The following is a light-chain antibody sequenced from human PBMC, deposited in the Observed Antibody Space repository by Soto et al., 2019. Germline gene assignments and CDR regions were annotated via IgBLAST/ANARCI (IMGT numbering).Light chain of an antibody. Sequence: QSALTQPASVSGSPGQSITISCTGTSSDVGAYNYVSWYQQHPGKAPKLMIYEVSNRPSGVSNRFSGSKPGNTASLTISGLQAEDEGDYYCSSYTSGSTGVFGGGTKLTVL. CDR1: SSDVGAYNY. V-gene: IGLV2-14*01. J-gene: IGLJ3*02. CDR3: SSYTSGSTGV. CDR2: EVS.